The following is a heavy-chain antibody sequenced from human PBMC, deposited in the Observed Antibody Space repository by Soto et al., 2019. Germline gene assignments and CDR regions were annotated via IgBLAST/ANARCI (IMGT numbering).Heavy chain of an antibody. J-gene: IGHJ4*02. V-gene: IGHV1-24*01. Sequence: ASVKVSCTVSGYSLTELSMHWVRQAPGKGLEWMGGFDPEDGETIYAQKFQGRVTMTEDTSTDTAYMELSSLRSEDTAVYYCATGGFPQIAVAGNFDYWGQGTLVTVSS. CDR2: FDPEDGET. CDR3: ATGGFPQIAVAGNFDY. D-gene: IGHD6-19*01. CDR1: GYSLTELS.